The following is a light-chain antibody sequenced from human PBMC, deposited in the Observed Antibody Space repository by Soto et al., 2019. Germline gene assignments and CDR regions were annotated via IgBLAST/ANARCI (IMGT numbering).Light chain of an antibody. J-gene: IGKJ5*01. Sequence: DTVMTQTPLSLAVTPGQPASISCKSSKSLLHSDGKPYLYWYLQKAGQPPQSLIYEVSKRFSEVPDRISGSGSGTDFTLKISRVEAEDVGIYYCLQSTQYPSTFGQGTKLEI. CDR1: KSLLHSDGKPY. V-gene: IGKV2D-29*01. CDR3: LQSTQYPST. CDR2: EVS.